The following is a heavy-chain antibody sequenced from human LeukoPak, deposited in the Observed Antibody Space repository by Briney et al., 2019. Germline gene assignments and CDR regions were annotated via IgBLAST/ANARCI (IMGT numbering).Heavy chain of an antibody. CDR2: IYSGGST. CDR3: ARDLRGYYVFDY. V-gene: IGHV3-66*01. Sequence: GGSLRLSCAASGFTVSSNYMSWVRQAPGKGLEWVSVIYSGGSTYYADSVKGRFTISRDKSKNTLYLQMNSLRAEDTAVYYCARDLRGYYVFDYWGQGTLVTVSS. J-gene: IGHJ4*02. D-gene: IGHD3-22*01. CDR1: GFTVSSNY.